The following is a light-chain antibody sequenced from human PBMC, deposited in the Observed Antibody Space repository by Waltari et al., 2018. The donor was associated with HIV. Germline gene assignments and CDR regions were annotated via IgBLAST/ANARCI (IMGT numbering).Light chain of an antibody. CDR1: NLADQF. J-gene: IGLJ2*01. Sequence: ELTQPPSVSVPSGPTASIPCSGENLADQFPCWYQKKPGQPPILLVYQGSRRPSGIPARFSASKSANTATLTVRGAQPLDEAEYFCQAWDADHAVFGGGTTLTVL. CDR2: QGS. CDR3: QAWDADHAV. V-gene: IGLV3-1*01.